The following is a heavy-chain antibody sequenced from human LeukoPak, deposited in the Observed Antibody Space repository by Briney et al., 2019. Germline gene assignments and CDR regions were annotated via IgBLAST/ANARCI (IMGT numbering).Heavy chain of an antibody. V-gene: IGHV4-4*07. CDR3: ARGRYCSATICSGGDAFDI. J-gene: IGHJ3*02. CDR1: GGSISNYY. CDR2: IYTSAST. Sequence: SETLSLTCTVSGGSISNYYWSWIRQPAGKGLEWIGCIYTSASTNYNPSLKSRVTLSVDASKNQLSLRLSSLTAADTAVYYCARGRYCSATICSGGDAFDIWGQGTVVTVSS. D-gene: IGHD5-24*01.